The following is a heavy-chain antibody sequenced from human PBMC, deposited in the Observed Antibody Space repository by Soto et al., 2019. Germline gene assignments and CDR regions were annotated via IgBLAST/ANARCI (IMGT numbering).Heavy chain of an antibody. D-gene: IGHD2-15*01. Sequence: XETLSLTCAVAGLSFSGYDWSWVRQPPGKGLEWIGAINNRGSDYNPSLKSRVTMSVDTPKNQFSLKLSSLTAADTAVYYCARDVFCSSGTCRIGNWFDPRGQGTLVTVSS. CDR1: GLSFSGYD. CDR2: INNRGS. CDR3: ARDVFCSSGTCRIGNWFDP. J-gene: IGHJ5*02. V-gene: IGHV4-34*01.